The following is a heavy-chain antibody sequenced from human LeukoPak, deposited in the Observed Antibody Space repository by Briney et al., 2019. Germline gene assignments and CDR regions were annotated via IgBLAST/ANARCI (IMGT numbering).Heavy chain of an antibody. CDR2: MSFDGSNK. CDR3: ARPPYGGVDY. CDR1: GFTFSSYG. J-gene: IGHJ4*02. V-gene: IGHV3-30*03. D-gene: IGHD4-23*01. Sequence: GGSLRLSCAASGFTFSSYGMHWVRQAPGKGLEWVAVMSFDGSNKYYADSVKGRFTISRDNSKNTLYLQMNSLRDEDTAVYYCARPPYGGVDYWGQGTLVTVSS.